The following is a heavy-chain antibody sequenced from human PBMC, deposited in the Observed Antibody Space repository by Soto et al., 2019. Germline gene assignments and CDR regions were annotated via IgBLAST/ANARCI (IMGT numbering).Heavy chain of an antibody. V-gene: IGHV3-30*18. CDR3: AKDWSGSGYDYEVKYYYGMDV. CDR2: ISYDGSNK. Sequence: GGSLRLSCAASGFTFSSYGMHWVRQAPGKGLEWVAVISYDGSNKYYADSVKGRFTISRDNSKNTLYLQMNSLRAEDTAVYYCAKDWSGSGYDYEVKYYYGMDVWGQGTTVTVSS. D-gene: IGHD5-12*01. J-gene: IGHJ6*02. CDR1: GFTFSSYG.